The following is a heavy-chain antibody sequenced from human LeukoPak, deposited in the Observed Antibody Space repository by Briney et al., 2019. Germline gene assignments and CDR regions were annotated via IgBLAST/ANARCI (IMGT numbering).Heavy chain of an antibody. V-gene: IGHV3-48*03. Sequence: PGGPLRLSCAASGFTFSSYEMNWVRQAPGKGLEWVSYISSSGSTIYYADSVKGRFTISRDNAKNSLYLQMNSLRAEDTAVYYCARSPDYYYGSGSGWFDPWGQGTLVTVSS. CDR1: GFTFSSYE. D-gene: IGHD3-10*01. CDR3: ARSPDYYYGSGSGWFDP. J-gene: IGHJ5*02. CDR2: ISSSGSTI.